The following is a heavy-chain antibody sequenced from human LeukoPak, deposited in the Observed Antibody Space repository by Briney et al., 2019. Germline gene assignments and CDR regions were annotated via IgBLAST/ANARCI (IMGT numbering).Heavy chain of an antibody. Sequence: PGGSLRPSCAASGFIFRSYSINWVRQAPGKGLEWVSFISSAGGVIYYADSVKGRFTISRDNAKNSLYLQMNSLRVEDTAVYYCAREYCSGGSCYGNLDHWGQGTPVTVSS. CDR2: ISSAGGVI. V-gene: IGHV3-48*01. CDR1: GFIFRSYS. CDR3: AREYCSGGSCYGNLDH. J-gene: IGHJ4*02. D-gene: IGHD2-15*01.